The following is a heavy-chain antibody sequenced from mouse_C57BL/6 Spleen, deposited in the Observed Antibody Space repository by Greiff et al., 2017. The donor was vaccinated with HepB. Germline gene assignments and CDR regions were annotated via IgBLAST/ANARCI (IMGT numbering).Heavy chain of an antibody. CDR3: ATLYYYGSGGFAY. Sequence: VQLQQPGAELVMPGASVKLSCKASGYTFTSYWMHWVKQRPGQGLEWIGEIDPSDSYTNYNQKFKGKSTLTVDKSSSTAYMQLSSLTSEDSAVYYCATLYYYGSGGFAYWGQGTLVTVSA. CDR2: IDPSDSYT. V-gene: IGHV1-69*01. J-gene: IGHJ3*01. D-gene: IGHD1-1*01. CDR1: GYTFTSYW.